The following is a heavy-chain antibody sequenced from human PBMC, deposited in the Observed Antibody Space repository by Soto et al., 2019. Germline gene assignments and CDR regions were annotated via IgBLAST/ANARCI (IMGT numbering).Heavy chain of an antibody. Sequence: EVQLVESGGGLVQPGGSLRLSCAASGFTVSRNFMNWVRQAPGKGLEWVSVIHSGGSTYYADSVKGRFTISRDNSKNTLYLQMNSLRAEDTAVYSCARGGPRSSGYDPFDYWGQGTLVTVSS. V-gene: IGHV3-66*01. CDR3: ARGGPRSSGYDPFDY. CDR2: IHSGGST. J-gene: IGHJ4*02. CDR1: GFTVSRNF. D-gene: IGHD3-22*01.